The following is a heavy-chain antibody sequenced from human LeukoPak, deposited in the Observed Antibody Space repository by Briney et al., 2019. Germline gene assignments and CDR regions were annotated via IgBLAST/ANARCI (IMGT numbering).Heavy chain of an antibody. J-gene: IGHJ4*02. CDR1: GFTFTGYY. V-gene: IGHV1-18*04. D-gene: IGHD3-3*01. CDR3: ARDPSPEYYDFWSGPLGDGY. CDR2: ISAYNGNT. Sequence: ASVKVSCEASGFTFTGYYMHWVRQAPGQGLEWMGWISAYNGNTNYAQKLQGRVTMTTDTSTSTAYMELRSLRSDDTAVYYCARDPSPEYYDFWSGPLGDGYWGQGTLVIVSS.